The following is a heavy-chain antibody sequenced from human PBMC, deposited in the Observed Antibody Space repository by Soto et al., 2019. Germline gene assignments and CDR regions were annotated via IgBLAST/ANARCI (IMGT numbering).Heavy chain of an antibody. D-gene: IGHD6-13*01. J-gene: IGHJ4*02. CDR1: GFTFSSYA. V-gene: IGHV3-30-3*01. CDR3: ARGYTAAPRTSHFDY. Sequence: QVQLVESGGGVVQPGRSLRLSCAASGFTFSSYAMHWVRQAPGKGLEWVAVISYDGTNEFYADSVKGRFTISRDNSKNTLHLQMNSLIAEDMAVYYCARGYTAAPRTSHFDYWGQGTLVTVSS. CDR2: ISYDGTNE.